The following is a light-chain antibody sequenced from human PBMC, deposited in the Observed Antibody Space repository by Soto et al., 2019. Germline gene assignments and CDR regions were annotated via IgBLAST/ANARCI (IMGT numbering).Light chain of an antibody. CDR1: QSVSSSY. CDR2: GAS. V-gene: IGKV3-20*01. J-gene: IGKJ1*01. Sequence: EIVLTQSPGTLSLSPGERATLSCRASQSVSSSYLAWYQQKPGQAPRLLIYGASSRATGIPDRFSGSGSGTDFALTISRLEPEDFALYYCQQYDGSPRTFGQGTKVEIK. CDR3: QQYDGSPRT.